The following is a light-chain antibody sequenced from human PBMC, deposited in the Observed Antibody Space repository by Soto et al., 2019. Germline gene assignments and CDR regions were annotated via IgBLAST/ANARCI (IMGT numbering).Light chain of an antibody. Sequence: EIVMTQSPATLSVSPGERATLSCRASHDVTTYLAWYQQKSGQAPRLLIYGVSSRAAGIPDRFSGSGSGTDFTLTISGLEPEDFAVYYCHHYGRSPIYTFGPGTKVDIK. CDR1: HDVTTY. V-gene: IGKV3-20*01. CDR2: GVS. J-gene: IGKJ3*01. CDR3: HHYGRSPIYT.